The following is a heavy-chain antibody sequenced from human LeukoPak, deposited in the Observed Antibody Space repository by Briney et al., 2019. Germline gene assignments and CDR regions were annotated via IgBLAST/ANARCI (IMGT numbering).Heavy chain of an antibody. J-gene: IGHJ5*02. Sequence: PSETLSLTCTVSGGSISSGGYYWSWIRQHPGKGLEWIGYIYYSGSTYYNPSLKSRVTISVDTSKNQFSLKLSSVTAADTAVYYCARGQPIVQQLDHGWFDPWGQGTLVTVSS. V-gene: IGHV4-31*03. CDR3: ARGQPIVQQLDHGWFDP. D-gene: IGHD6-13*01. CDR1: GGSISSGGYY. CDR2: IYYSGST.